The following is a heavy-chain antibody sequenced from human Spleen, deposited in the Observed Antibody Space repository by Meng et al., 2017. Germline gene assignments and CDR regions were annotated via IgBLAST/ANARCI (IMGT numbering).Heavy chain of an antibody. CDR3: ARDRLWDGYNFRGRAYFDL. V-gene: IGHV1-46*01. Sequence: QVQLVQSGAEVKKPGASLKVACKASGYTLTSYYMHWVRQAPGQGLEWMGIINPSSGSTNYAQKFQGRVTMTRDTSTSTVYMELSSLRSEDTAVYYCARDRLWDGYNFRGRAYFDLWGRGTLVTVSS. D-gene: IGHD5-24*01. CDR2: INPSSGST. CDR1: GYTLTSYY. J-gene: IGHJ2*01.